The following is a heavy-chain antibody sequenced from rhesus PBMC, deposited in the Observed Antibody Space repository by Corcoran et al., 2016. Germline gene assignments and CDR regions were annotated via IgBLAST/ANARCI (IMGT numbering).Heavy chain of an antibody. J-gene: IGHJ6*01. Sequence: EVQLVESGGGLVQPGGSLRLSCVASGFTFSSYEMHWVRQAPGKGLEWVSVISERGSNTATAGSVKGRITISRDNARMSLFLQMNSRGAEETAVYYCTPYAFGLVIGDGLDSWGQGVVVTVSS. CDR3: TPYAFGLVIGDGLDS. CDR2: ISERGSNT. CDR1: GFTFSSYE. D-gene: IGHD3-3*01. V-gene: IGHV3-100*02.